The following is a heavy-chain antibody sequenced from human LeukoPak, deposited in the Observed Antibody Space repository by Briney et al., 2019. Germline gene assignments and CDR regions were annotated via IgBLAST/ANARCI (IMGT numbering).Heavy chain of an antibody. Sequence: SETPSLTCTVSGGSISSYYWSWIRQPPGKGLEWIGYIYYSGSTNYNPSLKSRVTISVDTSKNQFSLKLSTVTAADTAVYYCARHSGYYASDPWGQGTLVTVSS. CDR1: GGSISSYY. CDR3: ARHSGYYASDP. J-gene: IGHJ5*02. V-gene: IGHV4-59*01. CDR2: IYYSGST. D-gene: IGHD3-10*01.